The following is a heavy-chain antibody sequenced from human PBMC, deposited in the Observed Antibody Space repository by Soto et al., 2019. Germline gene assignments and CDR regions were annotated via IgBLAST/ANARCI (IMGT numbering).Heavy chain of an antibody. J-gene: IGHJ4*02. D-gene: IGHD3-9*01. CDR3: ARQRGDFDWLTPPPFDY. V-gene: IGHV4-31*03. Sequence: SETLSLTCSVSGGSISSGGYYWSWIRHHPGKGLEWIGYIYYSGSTYYNPSLKSRVTISVDTSKNQFSLKLSSVTAADTAVYYCARQRGDFDWLTPPPFDYWGQGTLVTVSS. CDR1: GGSISSGGYY. CDR2: IYYSGST.